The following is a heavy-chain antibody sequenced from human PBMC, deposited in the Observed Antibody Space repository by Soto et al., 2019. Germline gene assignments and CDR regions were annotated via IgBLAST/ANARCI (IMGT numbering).Heavy chain of an antibody. D-gene: IGHD1-1*01. V-gene: IGHV3-7*01. CDR1: GFTFTNYW. CDR2: VRQDGSVK. J-gene: IGHJ4*02. CDR3: ASQRNLGAHDY. Sequence: HPGGSLRLSXAASGFTFTNYWMSWVRQAPGKGLEWVANVRQDGSVKYYVDSIKGRFTISRDNARNLVFLEMNGLRVEDTAMYFCASQRNLGAHDYWGQGTLVTVSS.